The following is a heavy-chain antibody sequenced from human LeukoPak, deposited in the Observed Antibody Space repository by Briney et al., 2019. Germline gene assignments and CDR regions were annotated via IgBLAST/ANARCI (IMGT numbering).Heavy chain of an antibody. Sequence: PGGSLRLSCAASGFTVSSNYMSWVRQAPGKGLEWVSVIYSGGSTYYADSVKGRFTISRDNSKNTLYLQMNSLRAEDTAVYYCARSYSSSWTKGKNRYYYYGMDVWGQGTTVTVSS. CDR1: GFTVSSNY. CDR2: IYSGGST. D-gene: IGHD6-13*01. J-gene: IGHJ6*02. V-gene: IGHV3-66*02. CDR3: ARSYSSSWTKGKNRYYYYGMDV.